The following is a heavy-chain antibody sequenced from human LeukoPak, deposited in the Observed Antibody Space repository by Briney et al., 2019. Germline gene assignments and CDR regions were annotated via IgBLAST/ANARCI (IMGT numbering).Heavy chain of an antibody. V-gene: IGHV1-24*01. CDR2: FDPEDGET. CDR1: GYTLTELS. Sequence: ASVKVSCKVSGYTLTELSMHWVRQAPGKGLEWMGGFDPEDGETIYAQKFQGRVTMTEDTSTDTAYMELRSLRSDDTAVYYCAREAQLVWVGHGTFDYWGQGTLVTVSS. J-gene: IGHJ4*02. D-gene: IGHD6-13*01. CDR3: AREAQLVWVGHGTFDY.